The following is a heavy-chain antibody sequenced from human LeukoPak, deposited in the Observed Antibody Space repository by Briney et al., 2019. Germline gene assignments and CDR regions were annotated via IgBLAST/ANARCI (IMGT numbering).Heavy chain of an antibody. V-gene: IGHV4-4*07. Sequence: SETLSLTCTVSGGSISSYYWSWIRQPAGKGLEWIGRMHTSGSTNYNPSLKSRVTMSVDTSKNQLSLKLSSVTAADTAVYYCAGGGPRWFDPWGQGTLVTVSS. CDR1: GGSISSYY. CDR3: AGGGPRWFDP. CDR2: MHTSGST. J-gene: IGHJ5*02.